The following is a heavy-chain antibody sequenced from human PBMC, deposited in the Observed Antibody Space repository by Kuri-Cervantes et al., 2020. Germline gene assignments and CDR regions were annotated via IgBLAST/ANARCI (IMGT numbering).Heavy chain of an antibody. CDR3: ALPFGELLQAKGNYYYGMDV. CDR2: FDPGDGET. Sequence: ASVKVSCKVSGYTLTELSMHWVRQAPGKGLEWMGGFDPGDGETICAQKFQGRVTMTEDTSTDTAYMELSSLRSEDTAVYYCALPFGELLQAKGNYYYGMDVWGQGTTVTVSS. D-gene: IGHD3-10*01. V-gene: IGHV1-24*01. CDR1: GYTLTELS. J-gene: IGHJ6*02.